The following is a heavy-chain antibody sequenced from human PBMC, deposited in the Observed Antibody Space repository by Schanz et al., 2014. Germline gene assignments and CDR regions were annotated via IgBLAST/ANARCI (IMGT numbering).Heavy chain of an antibody. CDR3: AKSQGSSFDS. V-gene: IGHV3-23*04. CDR1: GFTFSSHW. J-gene: IGHJ4*02. Sequence: EVQLVQSGGGLVQPGGSLRLSCAASGFTFSSHWMHWVRQARGKGLEWVSAMNESHSTIYYADSVRGRFTISRDNAENTLYLQMSSLRAEDTAVYYCAKSQGSSFDSWGQGTLVTVSS. CDR2: MNESHSTI. D-gene: IGHD6-13*01.